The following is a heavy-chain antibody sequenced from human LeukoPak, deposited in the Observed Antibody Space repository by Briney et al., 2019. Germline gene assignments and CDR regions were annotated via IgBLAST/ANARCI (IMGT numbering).Heavy chain of an antibody. CDR3: ARDSRWLQKNPRFDY. Sequence: GGSLRLSCAASGFTFSSYWMHWVRQAPGKGLVWVSRINSDGSSTSYADSVKGRFTISRDNAKNTLYLQMNSLRAEDTAVYYCARDSRWLQKNPRFDYWGQGTLVTVSS. D-gene: IGHD5-24*01. V-gene: IGHV3-74*01. CDR1: GFTFSSYW. J-gene: IGHJ4*02. CDR2: INSDGSST.